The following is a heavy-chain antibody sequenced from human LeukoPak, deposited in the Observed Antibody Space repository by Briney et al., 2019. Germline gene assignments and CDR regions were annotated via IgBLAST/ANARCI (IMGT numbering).Heavy chain of an antibody. CDR2: IYYSGST. D-gene: IGHD3-22*01. CDR1: GGSISSHY. Sequence: SETLSLTCTVSGGSISSHYWSWIRQPPGKGLEWIGYIYYSGSTNYNPSLKSRVTISVDTSKNQFSLKLSSVTAADTAVYYCVRGRYDSSGYYIYYYYYMDVWGKGTTVTVSS. CDR3: VRGRYDSSGYYIYYYYYMDV. J-gene: IGHJ6*03. V-gene: IGHV4-59*11.